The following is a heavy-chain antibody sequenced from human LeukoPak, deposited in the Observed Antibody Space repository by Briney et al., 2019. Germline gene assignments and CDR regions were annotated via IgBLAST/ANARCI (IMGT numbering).Heavy chain of an antibody. V-gene: IGHV1-46*01. CDR3: ARDYYDSSGYYRGLDY. CDR2: INPSGGST. J-gene: IGHJ4*02. D-gene: IGHD3-22*01. Sequence: ASVKVSCKASGYTFTSYYMHWVRQAPGQGLEWMGIINPSGGSTSYAQKFQGRVTMTRDMSTSTVYMELSSLRSEDTAVYYCARDYYDSSGYYRGLDYWGQGTLVTVSS. CDR1: GYTFTSYY.